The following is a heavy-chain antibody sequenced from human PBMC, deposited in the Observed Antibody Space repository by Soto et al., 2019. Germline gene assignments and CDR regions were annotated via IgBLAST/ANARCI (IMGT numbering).Heavy chain of an antibody. CDR2: IWYDGSNK. V-gene: IGHV3-33*01. Sequence: QVQLVESGGGVVQPGRSLRLSCAASGFTFSSYGMHWVRQAPGKGLEWVAVIWYDGSNKYYADSVKGRFTISRDNSKNTLYLQMNSLRAEDTAVYYCARDGSSGAPGPNWFDPWGQGTLVTVSS. CDR1: GFTFSSYG. J-gene: IGHJ5*02. D-gene: IGHD6-6*01. CDR3: ARDGSSGAPGPNWFDP.